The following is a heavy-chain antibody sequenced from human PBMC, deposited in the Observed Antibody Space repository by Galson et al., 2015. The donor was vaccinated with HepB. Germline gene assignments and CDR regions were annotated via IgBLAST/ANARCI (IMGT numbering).Heavy chain of an antibody. CDR2: ISHDGNNE. J-gene: IGHJ4*02. CDR3: ASIIEVPYFDY. CDR1: GFTFSSYA. D-gene: IGHD2/OR15-2a*01. V-gene: IGHV3-30-3*01. Sequence: SLSLSCAASGFTFSSYAMDWVRQAPGKGLAWVAVISHDGNNEYYADSVKGRFTISRDNSKNRLYLQMNGLRAEDTAVYYCASIIEVPYFDYWGQGTLVTVSS.